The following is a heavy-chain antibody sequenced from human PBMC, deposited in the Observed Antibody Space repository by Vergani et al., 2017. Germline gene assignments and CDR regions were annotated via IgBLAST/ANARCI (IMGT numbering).Heavy chain of an antibody. Sequence: QVQLQESGPGLVKPSQTLALTCSVPGDSISSGVYYWNWIRQHPGKGLEWIGYIYSTGSTHHNPSLRRRINMSVDTSKNQFSLKLNSVTAADTAMYYCARVGGYXGGDAFRIGYFDSWGPGMLVTVSS. CDR2: IYSTGST. D-gene: IGHD2-2*01. CDR1: GDSISSGVYY. J-gene: IGHJ4*02. CDR3: ARVGGYXGGDAFRIGYFDS. V-gene: IGHV4-31*03.